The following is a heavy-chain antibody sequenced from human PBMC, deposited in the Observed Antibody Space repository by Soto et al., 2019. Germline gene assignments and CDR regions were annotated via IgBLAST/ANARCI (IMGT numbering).Heavy chain of an antibody. CDR1: GGPINSPDYY. CDR3: ASHLRPTNWGGGYFDY. Sequence: SETLSLTCNVSGGPINSPDYYWSWIRQSPGKGLEWIGYLYFNGATQYNPSLRTPVSMSLDTSKKHFSLKMRSVTAADTAVYYCASHLRPTNWGGGYFDYWGQGPLVTVSS. J-gene: IGHJ4*02. V-gene: IGHV4-30-4*01. D-gene: IGHD7-27*01. CDR2: LYFNGAT.